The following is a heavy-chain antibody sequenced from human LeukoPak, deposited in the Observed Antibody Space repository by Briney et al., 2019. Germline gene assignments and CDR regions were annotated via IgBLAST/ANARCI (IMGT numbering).Heavy chain of an antibody. J-gene: IGHJ3*02. V-gene: IGHV3-33*01. CDR1: GFISSNYA. D-gene: IGHD1-26*01. CDR2: ILKDGSDE. CDR3: AFEIGRSPGAFDI. Sequence: ERSMRLSNAAAGFISSNYAMRLVRPPPSKGQGLVGSILKDGSDENYADSVKGRLTIFSDNPKTTLYLQMTSLRAEDTAVYYCAFEIGRSPGAFDIWGQGTMITVSS.